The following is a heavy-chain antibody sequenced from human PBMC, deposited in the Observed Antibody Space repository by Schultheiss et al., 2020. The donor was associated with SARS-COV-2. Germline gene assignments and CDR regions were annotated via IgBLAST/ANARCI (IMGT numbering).Heavy chain of an antibody. V-gene: IGHV3-23*01. CDR1: GFSFSSYW. J-gene: IGHJ4*02. D-gene: IGHD4-17*01. Sequence: GGSLRLSCAASGFSFSSYWMHWVRQAPGKGLEWVSAISGSGGSTYYADSVKGRFTISRDNSKNTLYLQMNSLRAEDTAVYYCAKDFGDPEDYWGQGTLVTVSS. CDR3: AKDFGDPEDY. CDR2: ISGSGGST.